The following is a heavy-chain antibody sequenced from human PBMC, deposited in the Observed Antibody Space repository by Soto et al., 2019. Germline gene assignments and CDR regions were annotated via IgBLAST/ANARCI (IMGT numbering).Heavy chain of an antibody. J-gene: IGHJ6*02. V-gene: IGHV4-59*01. CDR1: GGSISPYY. CDR2: MHYTGFS. D-gene: IGHD3-22*01. Sequence: TSETLSLTCTASGGSISPYYWSWIRQPPGEGMEWIGYMHYTGFSHYNPSLKSRLTISVDRSKNQFTLQLTSVTVEDTAVYYCARKISDYYDSSGYYNYYYGMDVWGQGTTVTVSS. CDR3: ARKISDYYDSSGYYNYYYGMDV.